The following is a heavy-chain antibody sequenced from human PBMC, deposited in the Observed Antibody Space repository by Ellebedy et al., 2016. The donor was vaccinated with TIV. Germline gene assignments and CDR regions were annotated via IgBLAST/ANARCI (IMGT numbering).Heavy chain of an antibody. CDR1: GGSISSYY. V-gene: IGHV4-59*01. CDR3: ARHVVYYFDY. Sequence: MPSETLSLTCTVSGGSISSYYWSWIRQPPGKGLEWIGYIYYSGSTNYNPSLKSRVTISVDTSKNQFSLKLSSVTAADMAVYYCARHVVYYFDYWGQGTLVTVSS. J-gene: IGHJ4*02. CDR2: IYYSGST.